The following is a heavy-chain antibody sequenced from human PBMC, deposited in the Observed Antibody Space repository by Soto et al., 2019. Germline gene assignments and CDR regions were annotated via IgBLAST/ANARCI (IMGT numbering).Heavy chain of an antibody. Sequence: QLQLQESGPGLVKPSETLSLTCTVSGGSISSSSYYWGWIRQPPGKGLEWIGSIYYSGSTYYNPPLKSRGTISVDTSKTQFSLKLSSVTAADTAVYYCARWAAAGTKRGAYYYYGMDVWGQGTTVTVSS. J-gene: IGHJ6*02. V-gene: IGHV4-39*01. CDR1: GGSISSSSYY. CDR2: IYYSGST. CDR3: ARWAAAGTKRGAYYYYGMDV. D-gene: IGHD6-13*01.